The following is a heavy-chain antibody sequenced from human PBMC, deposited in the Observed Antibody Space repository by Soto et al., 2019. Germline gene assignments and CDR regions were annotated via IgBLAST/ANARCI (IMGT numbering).Heavy chain of an antibody. CDR3: ARFYVDTAHMYV. V-gene: IGHV3-33*01. Sequence: GGSLRVSCAASGFTFGGYGIHWVRQAPGKGLEWVAVIWYDGRNKYYADSVKGRFTISRDNSKKTVDLQMNSLRDEDTAVYYCARFYVDTAHMYVWGQGTTVTVSS. J-gene: IGHJ6*02. D-gene: IGHD5-18*01. CDR2: IWYDGRNK. CDR1: GFTFGGYG.